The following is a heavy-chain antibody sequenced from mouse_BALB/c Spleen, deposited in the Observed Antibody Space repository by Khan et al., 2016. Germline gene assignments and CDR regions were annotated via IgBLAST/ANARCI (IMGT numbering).Heavy chain of an antibody. Sequence: VQLQQSGAELVKPGASVKLSCTASGFNIKDTYMHWVKQRPEQGLEWIGRIDPANGTTKYDPKFQGKATITADTSSNTAYLQLSSLTSEDTAVYYCARRLRVYWYFDVWGAGTTVTVSS. D-gene: IGHD2-2*01. J-gene: IGHJ1*01. CDR1: GFNIKDTY. CDR2: IDPANGTT. V-gene: IGHV14-3*02. CDR3: ARRLRVYWYFDV.